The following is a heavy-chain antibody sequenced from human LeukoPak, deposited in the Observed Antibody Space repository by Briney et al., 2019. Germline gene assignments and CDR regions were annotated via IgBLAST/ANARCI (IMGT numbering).Heavy chain of an antibody. D-gene: IGHD7-27*01. CDR3: ARNQELLGPFDY. V-gene: IGHV1-18*01. J-gene: IGHJ4*02. CDR2: ISAYNGNT. CDR1: GYTFTSYG. Sequence: ASVKVSCKASGYTFTSYGISWVRQAPGQGLEWMGCISAYNGNTNYAQKLQGRVTMTTDTSTSTAYMEQRSLRSDDTAVYYCARNQELLGPFDYWGQGTLVTVSS.